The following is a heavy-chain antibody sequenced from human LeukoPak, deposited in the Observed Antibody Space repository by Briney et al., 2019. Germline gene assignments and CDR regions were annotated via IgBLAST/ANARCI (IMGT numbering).Heavy chain of an antibody. J-gene: IGHJ4*02. CDR2: IIPIFGTA. Sequence: SVKVSCKASGGTFSSYAISWVRQAPGQGLEWMGGIIPIFGTANYAQKFQGRVTITADKSTSTAYMELSSLRSEDTAVYYCARVSGYNTQKYYFDYWGQGTLVTVSS. V-gene: IGHV1-69*06. CDR1: GGTFSSYA. D-gene: IGHD5-18*01. CDR3: ARVSGYNTQKYYFDY.